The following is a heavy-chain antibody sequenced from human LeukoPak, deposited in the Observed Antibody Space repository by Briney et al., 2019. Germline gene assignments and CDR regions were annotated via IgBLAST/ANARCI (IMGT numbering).Heavy chain of an antibody. D-gene: IGHD3-3*02. V-gene: IGHV1-2*02. CDR3: AKDAYSVFSSSYNMYS. Sequence: ASVTVSCKPSVYTVTGHYLHWVRQAPAQGLEWMGWINPNSVVTNYAQKFQRRVTITRDTSINTAYMELHSLTSDDTAMYYCAKDAYSVFSSSYNMYSWGEGTLVTVSS. CDR1: VYTVTGHY. J-gene: IGHJ4*02. CDR2: INPNSVVT.